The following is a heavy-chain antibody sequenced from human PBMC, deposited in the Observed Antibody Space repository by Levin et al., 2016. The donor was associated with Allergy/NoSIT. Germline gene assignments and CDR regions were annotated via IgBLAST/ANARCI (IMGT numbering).Heavy chain of an antibody. J-gene: IGHJ1*01. D-gene: IGHD3-16*01. CDR1: GFTFSNHW. CDR2: INQDGREI. Sequence: GESLKISCAGSGFTFSNHWITWVRQAPGEGLQWVAHINQDGREIDYVDSVKGRFTISRDNAKNSLYLQMNSLRTEDMAVYYCIRAYALSQHWGQGTLVTVSS. CDR3: IRAYALSQH. V-gene: IGHV3-7*01.